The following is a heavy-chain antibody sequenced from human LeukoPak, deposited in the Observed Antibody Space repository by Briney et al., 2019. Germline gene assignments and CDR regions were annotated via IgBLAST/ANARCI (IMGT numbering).Heavy chain of an antibody. CDR3: AREGSSGYDNWFDP. CDR1: GGSISSGGYS. J-gene: IGHJ5*02. Sequence: PSETLSLTCAVSGGSISSGGYSWSWIRQPPGKGLEWIGYIYHSGSTYYNPSLKSRVTISVDRSKNQLSLKLSSVTAADTAVYYCAREGSSGYDNWFDPWGQGTLVTVSS. D-gene: IGHD3-22*01. CDR2: IYHSGST. V-gene: IGHV4-30-2*01.